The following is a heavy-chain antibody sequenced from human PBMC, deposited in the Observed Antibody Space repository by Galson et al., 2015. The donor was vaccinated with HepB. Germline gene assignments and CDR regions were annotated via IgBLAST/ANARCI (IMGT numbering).Heavy chain of an antibody. CDR3: ARPFASGSYSLSYAFDI. CDR2: IWYDGSNK. Sequence: SLRLSCAASGFTFSSYGMHWVRQAPGKGLEWVAVIWYDGSNKYYADSVKGRFTISRDNSKDTLYLQMNSLRAEDTAVYYCARPFASGSYSLSYAFDIWGQGTMVTVSS. D-gene: IGHD1-26*01. CDR1: GFTFSSYG. J-gene: IGHJ3*02. V-gene: IGHV3-33*01.